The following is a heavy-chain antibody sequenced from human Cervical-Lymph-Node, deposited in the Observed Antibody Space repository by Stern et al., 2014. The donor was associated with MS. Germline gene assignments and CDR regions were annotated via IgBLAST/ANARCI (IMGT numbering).Heavy chain of an antibody. CDR3: ARAHWYFDL. CDR1: GGTFSSYA. CDR2: IITIFGTA. J-gene: IGHJ2*01. V-gene: IGHV1-69*01. Sequence: QVQLVESGAEVKKPGSSVKVSCKASGGTFSSYAVSWLRQAPGQGLEWMGGIITIFGTANYPQQLQGRAQITAHASNREAHTSLCSLRSEDAAVYYCARAHWYFDLWGRGTLVTVSS.